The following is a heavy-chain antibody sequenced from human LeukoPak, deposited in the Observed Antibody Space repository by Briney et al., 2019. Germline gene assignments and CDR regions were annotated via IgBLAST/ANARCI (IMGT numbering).Heavy chain of an antibody. D-gene: IGHD5-18*01. CDR3: AIDPGTVDTAMVPVWDY. Sequence: GGSLRLSCAASGFTFSSYNMNWVRQAPGKGLERVSSISSSSTYIYYADSVRGRFTISRDNAKNSLYLQMNSLRAEDTAVYYCAIDPGTVDTAMVPVWDYWGQGTLVTVSS. J-gene: IGHJ4*02. CDR1: GFTFSSYN. CDR2: ISSSSTYI. V-gene: IGHV3-21*01.